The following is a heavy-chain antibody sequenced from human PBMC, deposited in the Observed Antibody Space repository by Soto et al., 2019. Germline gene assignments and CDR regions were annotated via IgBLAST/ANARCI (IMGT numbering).Heavy chain of an antibody. V-gene: IGHV3-30-3*01. Sequence: QVQLVESGGGVVQPGRSLRLSCAASGFTFSSYAMHWVRQAPGEGLEWVAIILYHGTNKYYADSVKGRFTISRDNSKNTLYLQMNSLRDEDTAVYYCARDNAPVAGTSLPGYWGQGTLVTVSS. CDR1: GFTFSSYA. J-gene: IGHJ4*02. CDR3: ARDNAPVAGTSLPGY. CDR2: ILYHGTNK. D-gene: IGHD6-19*01.